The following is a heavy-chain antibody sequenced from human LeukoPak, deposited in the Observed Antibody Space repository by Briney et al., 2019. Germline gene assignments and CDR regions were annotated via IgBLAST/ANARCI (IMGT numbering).Heavy chain of an antibody. J-gene: IGHJ4*02. CDR1: GFTFSSYA. D-gene: IGHD2-21*01. CDR3: AKDWMIAFDY. CDR2: ISVSGGST. V-gene: IGHV3-23*01. Sequence: PGRSLRLSCAASGFTFSSYAMSWVRQAPGNGLEWVSAISVSGGSTYYADSVKGRFTISRDNSKNTLYLQMNNLRAEDTAVYYCAKDWMIAFDYWGQGTLVTVSS.